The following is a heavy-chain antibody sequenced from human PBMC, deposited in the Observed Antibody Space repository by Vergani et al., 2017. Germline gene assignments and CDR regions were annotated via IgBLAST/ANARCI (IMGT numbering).Heavy chain of an antibody. Sequence: QVQLVQSGAEVKKPGSSVKVSCKASRGTFSSYAISWVRQAPGQGLEWMGGSIPIFGTANYAQKFQGRVTITADESTSTAYMELSSLRSEDTAVYYCARGDGFRSVTTEGEGMDVWGQGTTVTVSS. CDR2: SIPIFGTA. D-gene: IGHD4-17*01. V-gene: IGHV1-69*01. J-gene: IGHJ6*02. CDR1: RGTFSSYA. CDR3: ARGDGFRSVTTEGEGMDV.